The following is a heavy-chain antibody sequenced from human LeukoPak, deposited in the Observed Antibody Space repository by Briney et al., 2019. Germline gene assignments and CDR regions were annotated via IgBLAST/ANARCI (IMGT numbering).Heavy chain of an antibody. CDR3: AKGSRTQRRDPFDI. Sequence: SETLSLTCAVSGGSFSGYYWSWIRQPPGKGLEWIGEINHSGSTNYNPSLKSRVTISVDTSKSQFSLKLNSVTAADTAVYYCAKGSRTQRRDPFDIWGQGTMVTVSS. V-gene: IGHV4-34*01. CDR1: GGSFSGYY. J-gene: IGHJ3*02. D-gene: IGHD3-10*01. CDR2: INHSGST.